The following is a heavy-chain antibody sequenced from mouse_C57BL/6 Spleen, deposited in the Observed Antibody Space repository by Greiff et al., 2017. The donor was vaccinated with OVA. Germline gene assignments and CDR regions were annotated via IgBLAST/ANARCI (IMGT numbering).Heavy chain of an antibody. J-gene: IGHJ2*01. CDR2: INPNNGGT. Sequence: VQLKQSGPELVKPGASVKISCKASGYSFTGYYMNWVKQSPEKSLEWIGDINPNNGGTIYNQKFKGKATLTVDKSSSTAYMELRSLTSEDTAVYYCARGFLFYYFDYWGQGTTLTVSS. CDR1: GYSFTGYY. CDR3: ARGFLFYYFDY. V-gene: IGHV1-18*01.